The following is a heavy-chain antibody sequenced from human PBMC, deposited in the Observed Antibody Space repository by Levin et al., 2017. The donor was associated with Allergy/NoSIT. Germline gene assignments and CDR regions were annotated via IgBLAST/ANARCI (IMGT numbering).Heavy chain of an antibody. D-gene: IGHD3-10*01. V-gene: IGHV3-20*04. CDR2: INWNGGST. J-gene: IGHJ4*02. CDR1: GFTFDDHG. CDR3: ARVDYGSGSYYFGY. Sequence: LSLTCAASGFTFDDHGMSWVRQAPGKGLEWVSGINWNGGSTGYADPVKGRFTISRDNAKNSLYLQMNSLRAEDTALYYCARVDYGSGSYYFGYWGQGTLVTVSS.